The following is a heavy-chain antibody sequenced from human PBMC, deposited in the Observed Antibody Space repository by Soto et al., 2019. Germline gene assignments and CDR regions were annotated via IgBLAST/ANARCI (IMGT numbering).Heavy chain of an antibody. V-gene: IGHV3-30*03. CDR1: GFTFSSYG. CDR3: ATLWFGDPSLDY. Sequence: QVQLVESGGGVVQPGRSLRLSCAASGFTFSSYGMHWVRQAPGKGLEWVAVISYDGSNKYYADSVKGRFTISRDNSKNTLYLQMNSLRAEDTAVYYCATLWFGDPSLDYWGQGTLVTVSS. D-gene: IGHD3-10*01. CDR2: ISYDGSNK. J-gene: IGHJ4*02.